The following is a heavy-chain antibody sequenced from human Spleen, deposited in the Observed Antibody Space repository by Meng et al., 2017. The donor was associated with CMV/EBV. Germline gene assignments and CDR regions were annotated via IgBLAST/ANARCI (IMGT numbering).Heavy chain of an antibody. D-gene: IGHD3-10*01. Sequence: SGPTLVKPTETLTLTCTVPGFSLNNARMGVTWIRQPPGKALEWLAHIFSNGTKSYSTSLRTRLTISKDTSKSQVVLIMTNMDPVDTATYYCARIGGSGSYYRLYYYYGIDVWGQGTTVTV. CDR3: ARIGGSGSYYRLYYYYGIDV. CDR1: GFSLNNARMG. J-gene: IGHJ6*02. CDR2: IFSNGTK. V-gene: IGHV2-26*01.